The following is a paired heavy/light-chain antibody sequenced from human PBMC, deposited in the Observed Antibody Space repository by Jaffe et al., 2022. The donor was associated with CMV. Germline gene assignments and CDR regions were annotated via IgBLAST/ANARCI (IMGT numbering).Light chain of an antibody. J-gene: IGKJ4*01. CDR2: GAS. CDR1: QSVSTN. V-gene: IGKV3-15*01. Sequence: EIVMTQSPATLSVSPGERATLSCRASQSVSTNLAWYQQKPDQAPRLLIYGASTRATGIPARFSGSGSGTEFTLTISSLQSEDFAVYYCQQYPNLPLTFGGGTKVEIK. CDR3: QQYPNLPLT.
Heavy chain of an antibody. CDR3: ARDDDYDDNALDM. Sequence: QVQLVESGGGVVQPGRSLRLSCAASGFTFSKYGFHWVRQAPGKGLEWVALIGNDGGRRDYADSVKGRFTISRDNSENTLFLQMNSLRGEDTALYYCARDDDYDDNALDMWGHGTMVTVSS. CDR1: GFTFSKYG. D-gene: IGHD3-22*01. J-gene: IGHJ3*02. V-gene: IGHV3-33*08. CDR2: IGNDGGRR.